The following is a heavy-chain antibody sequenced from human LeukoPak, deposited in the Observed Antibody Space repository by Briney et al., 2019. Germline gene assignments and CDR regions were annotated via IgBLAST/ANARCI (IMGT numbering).Heavy chain of an antibody. CDR2: IPYDGSNK. V-gene: IGHV3-30*18. Sequence: GRSLRLSCAASGFTFSSYGMHWVRQAPGKGLEWVAVIPYDGSNKYYADSVKGRFTISRDNSKNTLYLQMNSLRAEDTAVYYCAKGEYCGGDCYTPPDYWGQGTLVTVSS. J-gene: IGHJ4*02. CDR3: AKGEYCGGDCYTPPDY. D-gene: IGHD2-21*02. CDR1: GFTFSSYG.